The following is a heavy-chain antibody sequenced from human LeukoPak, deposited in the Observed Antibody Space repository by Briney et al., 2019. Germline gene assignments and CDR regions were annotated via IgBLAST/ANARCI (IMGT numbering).Heavy chain of an antibody. CDR2: IIPIFGTA. D-gene: IGHD1-26*01. V-gene: IGHV1-69*13. CDR3: ARGDSGSYFDAFDI. J-gene: IGHJ3*02. CDR1: GGTFSSYA. Sequence: SVKVSCKASGGTFSSYATSWVRQAPGQGLEWMGGIIPIFGTANYAQKFQGRVTITADESTSTAYMELSSLRSEDTAVYYCARGDSGSYFDAFDIWGQGTMVTVSS.